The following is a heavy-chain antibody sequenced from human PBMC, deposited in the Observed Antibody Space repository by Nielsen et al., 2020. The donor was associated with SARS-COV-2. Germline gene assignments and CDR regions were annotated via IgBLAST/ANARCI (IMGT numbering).Heavy chain of an antibody. CDR2: INPNSGGT. Sequence: ASVKVSCKASGYTFTGYYMHWVRQAPGQGLEWMGWINPNSGGTNYAQKFQGWVTMTRDTSISTAYMELSRLRSDDTAVYYCARGGAVIIAPRFDYWGQGSLVTVSS. CDR3: ARGGAVIIAPRFDY. V-gene: IGHV1-2*04. CDR1: GYTFTGYY. D-gene: IGHD3-3*01. J-gene: IGHJ4*02.